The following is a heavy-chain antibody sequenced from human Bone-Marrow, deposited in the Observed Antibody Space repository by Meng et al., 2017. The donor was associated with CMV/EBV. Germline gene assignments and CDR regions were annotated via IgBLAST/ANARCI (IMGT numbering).Heavy chain of an antibody. CDR1: GYNFTNYW. J-gene: IGHJ6*01. D-gene: IGHD6-19*01. V-gene: IGHV5-51*01. Sequence: GESLKISCKASGYNFTNYWIGWVRQMPGKGLEWMAIIYPGDSDTRYSPSFQGQVTISADKSISTAYLQWISLKASDAAMYYCARQGIAVAANTPIYYYYGMDVWGQGTTVNVAS. CDR2: IYPGDSDT. CDR3: ARQGIAVAANTPIYYYYGMDV.